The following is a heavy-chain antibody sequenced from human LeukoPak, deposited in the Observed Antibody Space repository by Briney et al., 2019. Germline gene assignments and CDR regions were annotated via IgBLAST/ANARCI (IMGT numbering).Heavy chain of an antibody. CDR3: ARDLEQGSSSSPWFDP. J-gene: IGHJ5*02. D-gene: IGHD6-6*01. V-gene: IGHV1-46*01. CDR2: INPSGGST. Sequence: GASVKVSCKASGYTFTCYYMHWVRQPPGQGLEWVGIINPSGGSTSYAQKFQGRVTMTRDMSTSTVYMELSSLRSEDTAVYYCARDLEQGSSSSPWFDPWGQGTLVTVSS. CDR1: GYTFTCYY.